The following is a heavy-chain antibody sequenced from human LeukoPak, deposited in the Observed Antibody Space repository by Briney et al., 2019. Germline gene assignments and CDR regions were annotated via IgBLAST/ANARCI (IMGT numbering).Heavy chain of an antibody. Sequence: ASVKVSCKASGYTFTSYDINWVRQATGQGLEWMGWMNPNSGNTGYAQKFQGRVTMTRNTSISTAYMELSSLRSEDTAVYYCATYGSGSYGRYFDYWGQGTLVTVPS. D-gene: IGHD3-10*01. CDR1: GYTFTSYD. CDR3: ATYGSGSYGRYFDY. V-gene: IGHV1-8*01. CDR2: MNPNSGNT. J-gene: IGHJ4*02.